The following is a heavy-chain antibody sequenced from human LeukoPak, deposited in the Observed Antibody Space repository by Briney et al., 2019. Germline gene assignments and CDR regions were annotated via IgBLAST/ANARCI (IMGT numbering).Heavy chain of an antibody. CDR2: ISGYNGNT. V-gene: IGHV1-18*01. D-gene: IGHD6-19*01. J-gene: IGHJ6*02. Sequence: ASVKVSCKASGYTFTSYDINWVRQATGQGLEWMGWISGYNGNTNYAQNLQGRVTVTTDTSTSTAYMELRSLRSDDTAVYYCARWSGGSDWLYHYGMDVWGQGTTVTVSS. CDR3: ARWSGGSDWLYHYGMDV. CDR1: GYTFTSYD.